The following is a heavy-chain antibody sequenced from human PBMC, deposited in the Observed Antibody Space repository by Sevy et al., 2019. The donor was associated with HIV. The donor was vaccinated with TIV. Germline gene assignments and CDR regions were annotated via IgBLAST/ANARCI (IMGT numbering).Heavy chain of an antibody. CDR3: ARPPLHKTGHGYFQH. J-gene: IGHJ1*01. Sequence: ASVKVSCKASGGIFSSHAISWVRQAPGQGLEWMGGVIPIFGTSNYARKFQGRVTITADISATTAYMEVSGLRPDDTAVYYCARPPLHKTGHGYFQHWGQGTLVTVSS. CDR1: GGIFSSHA. CDR2: VIPIFGTS. V-gene: IGHV1-69*06. D-gene: IGHD6-13*01.